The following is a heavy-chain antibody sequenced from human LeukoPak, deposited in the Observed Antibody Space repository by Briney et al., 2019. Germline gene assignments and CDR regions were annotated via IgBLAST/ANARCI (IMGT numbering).Heavy chain of an antibody. CDR3: AKDGDFWSGTYFDY. V-gene: IGHV3-23*01. Sequence: XXVXXXXXXGLEWVXXISGSGGSTYYADSVKGRFTISRDNSKNTLYLQMNSLRAEDTAVYYCAKDGDFWSGTYFDYWGQGTLVTVSS. D-gene: IGHD3-3*01. J-gene: IGHJ4*02. CDR2: ISGSGGST.